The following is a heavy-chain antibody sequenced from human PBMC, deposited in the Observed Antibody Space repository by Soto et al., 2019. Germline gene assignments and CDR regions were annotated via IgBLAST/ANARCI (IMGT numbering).Heavy chain of an antibody. CDR3: ASIADY. J-gene: IGHJ4*02. V-gene: IGHV3-30*05. D-gene: IGHD2-21*01. Sequence: QVQLVESGGGVVQPGRTLRLSCAAAGFTVTTYGMQWVRQAPGKGLEWVARLTHDGSSDFYADSVKGRFTISRDTSKNTLYLQRNSLRPEDTAVYYCASIADYWGQGTLVTVSS. CDR2: LTHDGSSD. CDR1: GFTVTTYG.